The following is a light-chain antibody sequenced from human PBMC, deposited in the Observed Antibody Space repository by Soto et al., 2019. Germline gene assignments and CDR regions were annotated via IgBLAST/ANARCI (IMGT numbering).Light chain of an antibody. J-gene: IGLJ2*01. Sequence: QSALTQPPSASGSPGQSVTISCTGTSSDVGGYNYVSWYQQHPGKAPKFLIFEVSRRPSGVPDRFSGSKSGNTASLTVSGLQVDVEADYYCCSCPGRSNPVIFGGGTKVTVL. CDR3: CSCPGRSNPVI. CDR2: EVS. CDR1: SSDVGGYNY. V-gene: IGLV2-8*01.